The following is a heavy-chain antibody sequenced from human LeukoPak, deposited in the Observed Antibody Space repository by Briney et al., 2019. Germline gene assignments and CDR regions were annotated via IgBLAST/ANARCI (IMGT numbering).Heavy chain of an antibody. J-gene: IGHJ4*02. CDR1: GGSISSSSYY. V-gene: IGHV4-39*01. CDR3: ARGQLVPDY. Sequence: KASETLSLTCTVSGGSISSSSYYWGWIRQPPGKGLEWIGSIYYSGSTYYNPSLKSRVTISVDTSKNQFSLKLSSVTAADTAVYYCARGQLVPDYWGQGTLVTVSS. CDR2: IYYSGST. D-gene: IGHD6-6*01.